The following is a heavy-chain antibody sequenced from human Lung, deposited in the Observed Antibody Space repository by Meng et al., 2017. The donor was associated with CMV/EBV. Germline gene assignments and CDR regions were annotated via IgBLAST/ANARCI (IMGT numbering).Heavy chain of an antibody. CDR3: ARDRTTGRYFDY. V-gene: IGHV4-30-4*01. D-gene: IGHD4-11*01. CDR1: GGSISSGDYY. J-gene: IGHJ4*02. CDR2: IYYSGSS. Sequence: QVSLQASGPGLGKPAQSLSLTCSGSGGSISSGDYYWSWIRQPPGKGLEWIGYIYYSGSSYYNPSLKSRVTISVDTSKNQFSLKLSSVTAADTAVYYCARDRTTGRYFDYWGQGTLVTVSS.